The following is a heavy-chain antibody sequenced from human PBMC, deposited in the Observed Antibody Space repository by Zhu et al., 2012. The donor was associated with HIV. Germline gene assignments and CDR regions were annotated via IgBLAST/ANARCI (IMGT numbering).Heavy chain of an antibody. Sequence: QVQLQESGPRLVRPSETLSLTYTVSGGSISSHFWTWIRQPPGKGLEWIGNVYFSGSTKYNPSLEGRVTISIDMSKNHFSLELTSVTAADTAVYYCARDQDYDILSGAFDSWGQGTLVTVSS. CDR2: VYFSGST. V-gene: IGHV4-59*11. D-gene: IGHD3-9*01. J-gene: IGHJ5*01. CDR1: GGSISSHF. CDR3: ARDQDYDILSGAFDS.